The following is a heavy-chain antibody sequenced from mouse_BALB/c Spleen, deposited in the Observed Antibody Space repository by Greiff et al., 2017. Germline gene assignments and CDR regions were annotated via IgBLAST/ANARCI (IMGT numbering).Heavy chain of an antibody. V-gene: IGHV5-6-5*01. J-gene: IGHJ4*01. Sequence: EVKLVESGGGLVKPGGSLKLSCAASGFTFSSYAMSWVRQTPEKRLEWVASISSGGSTYYPDSVKGRFTISRDNARNILYLQMSSLRSEDTAMYYCASSVYSRKGDYYAMDYWGQGTSVTVSS. D-gene: IGHD2-14*01. CDR3: ASSVYSRKGDYYAMDY. CDR1: GFTFSSYA. CDR2: ISSGGST.